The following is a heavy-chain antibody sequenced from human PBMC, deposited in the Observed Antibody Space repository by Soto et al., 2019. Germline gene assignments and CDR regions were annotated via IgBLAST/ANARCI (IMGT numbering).Heavy chain of an antibody. CDR2: INPNSGGT. Sequence: ASVKVSCKASGYTFTGYHMHWVRQAPGQGLEWMGWINPNSGGTNYAQKFQGRVTMTRDTSISTAYMELSRLRSDDTAVYYCARVSVLPTYSSSWYSRGPRRLDFWGQGTLVTVSS. J-gene: IGHJ4*02. CDR3: ARVSVLPTYSSSWYSRGPRRLDF. D-gene: IGHD6-13*01. CDR1: GYTFTGYH. V-gene: IGHV1-2*02.